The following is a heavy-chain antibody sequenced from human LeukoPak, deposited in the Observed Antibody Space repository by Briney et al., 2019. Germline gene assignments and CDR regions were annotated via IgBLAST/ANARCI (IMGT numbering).Heavy chain of an antibody. CDR1: GFTFSSYS. J-gene: IGHJ4*02. Sequence: GGSLRLSCAASGFTFSSYSMNWVRQAPGKGLEWVSSISSSSGYIYYADSVKGRFTISRDNAKNSLFLQMNSLRAEDTAVYYCARDLLEIAADSYFDYWGQGTLVTVSS. CDR3: ARDLLEIAADSYFDY. D-gene: IGHD6-13*01. CDR2: ISSSSGYI. V-gene: IGHV3-21*01.